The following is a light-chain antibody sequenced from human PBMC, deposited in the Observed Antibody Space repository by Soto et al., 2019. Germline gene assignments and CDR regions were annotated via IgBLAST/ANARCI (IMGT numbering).Light chain of an antibody. CDR3: QQYDSSPRT. V-gene: IGKV3-20*01. CDR2: GAS. J-gene: IGKJ1*01. Sequence: EVVLTQSPGTLSLSPGDRAALFCRASHSLRSYLAWYQQTPGQAPRLLIYGASTMLTGIPDRCIGSGSWTDFTLTISRLAPEDFAVEDCQQYDSSPRTFVQGTKVEIK. CDR1: HSLRSY.